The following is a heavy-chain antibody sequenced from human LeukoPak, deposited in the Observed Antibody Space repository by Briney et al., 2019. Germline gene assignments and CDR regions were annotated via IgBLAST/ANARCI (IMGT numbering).Heavy chain of an antibody. CDR2: IYHSGYT. Sequence: MSSETLSLTCAISGYSVSSGYYWGWIRQPPGKGLEWIGSIYHSGYTYYNPSLKSRVTISLDRSKNQFSLKLSSVTAADTAVYYCARGNSSSSEEAFDIWGQGTMVTVSS. J-gene: IGHJ3*02. V-gene: IGHV4-38-2*01. D-gene: IGHD6-6*01. CDR3: ARGNSSSSEEAFDI. CDR1: GYSVSSGYY.